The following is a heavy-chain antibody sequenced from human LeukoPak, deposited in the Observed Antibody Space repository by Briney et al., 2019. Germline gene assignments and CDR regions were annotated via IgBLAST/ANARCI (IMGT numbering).Heavy chain of an antibody. D-gene: IGHD1-1*01. CDR2: IYYSGST. J-gene: IGHJ6*03. Sequence: SETLSLTCTVSGSSISSSDFYWGWLRQTPEKGLEWIGHIYYSGSTYYNPSLESRLTISIDTLKNQFSLKLSSVIAADTAVYYCARLQLQRRPKFYYYMDVWGKGTTAIISS. V-gene: IGHV4-39*01. CDR3: ARLQLQRRPKFYYYMDV. CDR1: GSSISSSDFY.